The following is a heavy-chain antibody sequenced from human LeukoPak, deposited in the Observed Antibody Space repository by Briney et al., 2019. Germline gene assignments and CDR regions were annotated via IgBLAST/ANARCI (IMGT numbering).Heavy chain of an antibody. D-gene: IGHD2-2*01. J-gene: IGHJ4*02. CDR3: ARETTRDGSSFDY. V-gene: IGHV3-33*01. Sequence: GGSLRLSCAASGFIFSSYGMHWVRQAPGKGLEWVAVIRYGGNNKYYVDSVKGRFTISRDNSKNTLYLQMNSLRAEDTAVYYCARETTRDGSSFDYWGQGTLVTVSS. CDR2: IRYGGNNK. CDR1: GFIFSSYG.